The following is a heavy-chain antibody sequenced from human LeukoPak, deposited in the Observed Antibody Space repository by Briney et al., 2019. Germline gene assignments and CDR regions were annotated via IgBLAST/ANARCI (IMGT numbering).Heavy chain of an antibody. CDR3: ARDRTYYDFWSGSNYYYMDV. Sequence: SVKVSCKASGGTFSSYAISWVRRAPGQGLEWMGGITPIFGTANYAQKFQGRVTITTDESTSTAYMELSSLRSEDTAVYYCARDRTYYDFWSGSNYYYMDVWGKGTTVTVSS. D-gene: IGHD3-3*01. J-gene: IGHJ6*03. V-gene: IGHV1-69*05. CDR1: GGTFSSYA. CDR2: ITPIFGTA.